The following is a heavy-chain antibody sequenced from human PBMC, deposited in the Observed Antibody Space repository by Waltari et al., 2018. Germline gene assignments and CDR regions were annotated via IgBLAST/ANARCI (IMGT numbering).Heavy chain of an antibody. CDR1: GGSISSYY. J-gene: IGHJ5*02. V-gene: IGHV4-59*01. CDR3: AGGVNCSGGSCYSEIFDP. CDR2: IYYSGRT. Sequence: QVQLQESGPGLVKPSETLSLTCTVSGGSISSYYWSWIRQPPGKGLEWIGYIYYSGRTNSNPSLKRRVTRSVDTSKNQFSLKLGSVTAADTAVYYCAGGVNCSGGSCYSEIFDPWGQGTLVTVSS. D-gene: IGHD2-15*01.